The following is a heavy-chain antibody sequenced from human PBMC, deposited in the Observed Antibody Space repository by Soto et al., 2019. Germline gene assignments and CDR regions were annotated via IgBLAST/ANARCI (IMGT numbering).Heavy chain of an antibody. J-gene: IGHJ5*02. CDR2: ISGTGLSK. Sequence: GGSLRLSCEASGFTFETTALSWVRQAPGKGLEWVATISGTGLSKYYADSMKSRFIISRDNSRNTLYLQMNSLRAEDTAIYYCARLGLELGWFDPWGQGTLVTVSS. V-gene: IGHV3-23*01. CDR1: GFTFETTA. CDR3: ARLGLELGWFDP. D-gene: IGHD1-7*01.